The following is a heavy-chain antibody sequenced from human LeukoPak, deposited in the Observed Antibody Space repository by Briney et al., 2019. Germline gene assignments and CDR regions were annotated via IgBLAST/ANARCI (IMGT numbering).Heavy chain of an antibody. CDR1: GITLSNYG. Sequence: GGSLRLSCVVSGITLSNYGMSWVRQAPGKGLEWVSGISERGGSTNYADSVKGWFIISRDTSKNTVYLQMNSLRVEDTAVYFCAKRGIVIRAVIIIGFHKEAYYFDYWGQGILVTVSS. J-gene: IGHJ4*02. D-gene: IGHD3-10*01. V-gene: IGHV3-23*01. CDR2: ISERGGST. CDR3: AKRGIVIRAVIIIGFHKEAYYFDY.